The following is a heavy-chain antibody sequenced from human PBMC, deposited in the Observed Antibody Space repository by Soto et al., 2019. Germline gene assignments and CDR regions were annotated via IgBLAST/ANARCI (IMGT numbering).Heavy chain of an antibody. CDR1: RLTSSSVG. D-gene: IGHD5-12*01. Sequence: SPKVSCKASRLTSSSVGIIWVRQATGQGLEWMGGIMTVFGRANYAQRFRGRLAITEDESTNTCYMELIDMESEDTAVYYCAREGSGYNFWGQGTQVTVSS. CDR3: AREGSGYNF. CDR2: IMTVFGRA. V-gene: IGHV1-69*13. J-gene: IGHJ1*01.